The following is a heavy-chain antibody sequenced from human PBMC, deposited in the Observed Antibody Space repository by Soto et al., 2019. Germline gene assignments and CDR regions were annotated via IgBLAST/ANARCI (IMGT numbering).Heavy chain of an antibody. V-gene: IGHV4-59*01. J-gene: IGHJ1*01. D-gene: IGHD6-13*01. CDR1: GGSISSYY. CDR2: IYYSGST. CDR3: ARGPGGYSSSWYRAEYFQH. Sequence: SETLSLTCTVSGGSISSYYWSWIRQPPGKGLEWIGYIYYSGSTNYNPSLKSRVTISVDTSKNQFSLKLSSVTAAGTAVYYCARGPGGYSSSWYRAEYFQHWGQGTLVTVSS.